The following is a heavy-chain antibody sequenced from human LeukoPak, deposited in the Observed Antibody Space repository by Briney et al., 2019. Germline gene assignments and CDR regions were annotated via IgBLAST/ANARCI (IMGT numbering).Heavy chain of an antibody. Sequence: ASVKVSCKVSGYTLTELSMHWVRQAPGKGLEWMGGFDPEDGETIYAQKFQGRVTMTEDTSTDTAYMELSSLRSEDTAVYYCAGGSSGYYYRYFQHWGQGTLVTVSS. V-gene: IGHV1-24*01. D-gene: IGHD3-22*01. CDR2: FDPEDGET. J-gene: IGHJ1*01. CDR1: GYTLTELS. CDR3: AGGSSGYYYRYFQH.